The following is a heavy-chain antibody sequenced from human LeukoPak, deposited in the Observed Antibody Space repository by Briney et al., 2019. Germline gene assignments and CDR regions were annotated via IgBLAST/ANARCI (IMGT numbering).Heavy chain of an antibody. D-gene: IGHD5-24*01. CDR1: GFTFSNYW. J-gene: IGHJ4*02. Sequence: PGGSLRLSCAASGFTFSNYWMSWVRQAPGKGLEWVANIKQDRSEKYYVDSVKGRFTISRDNAKNSLYLQMNSLRTEDTAVYYCARRSRDGWYFDYWGQGTLVTVSS. CDR3: ARRSRDGWYFDY. V-gene: IGHV3-7*01. CDR2: IKQDRSEK.